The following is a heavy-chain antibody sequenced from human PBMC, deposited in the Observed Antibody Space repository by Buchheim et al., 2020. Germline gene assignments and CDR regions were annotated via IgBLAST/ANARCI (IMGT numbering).Heavy chain of an antibody. CDR1: GFTFSSYS. D-gene: IGHD1-26*01. CDR3: AREIVGATRGEIGGY. J-gene: IGHJ4*02. CDR2: ISSSSSTI. V-gene: IGHV3-48*01. Sequence: EVQLVESGGGLVQPGGSLRLSCAASGFTFSSYSMNWVRQAPGKGLEWVSYISSSSSTIYYADSVTGRFTISRDNAKNSLYLQMNSLRAEDTAVYYCAREIVGATRGEIGGYWGQGTL.